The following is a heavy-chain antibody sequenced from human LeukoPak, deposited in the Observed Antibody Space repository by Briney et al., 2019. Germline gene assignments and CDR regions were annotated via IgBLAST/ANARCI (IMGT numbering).Heavy chain of an antibody. CDR3: ARDLGGIAVAGTLDAFDI. J-gene: IGHJ3*02. CDR2: IGGKTTTI. Sequence: GGSLRLSCAASGFTFSDYSMNWVRQAPGKGLEWVSYIGGKTTTIFYAESLKGRFTISRDNAKNPLYLQMNSLRAEDTAVYYWARDLGGIAVAGTLDAFDIWGQGTMVTVSS. CDR1: GFTFSDYS. D-gene: IGHD6-19*01. V-gene: IGHV3-48*04.